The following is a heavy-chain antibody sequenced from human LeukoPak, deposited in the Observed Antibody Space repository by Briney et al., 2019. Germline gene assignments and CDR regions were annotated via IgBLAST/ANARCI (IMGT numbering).Heavy chain of an antibody. CDR3: ARGRRAGTTGGPFDY. D-gene: IGHD1-1*01. CDR2: INRSGGTT. CDR1: GYTSTSYY. J-gene: IGHJ4*02. V-gene: IGHV1-46*01. Sequence: ASVKVSCKASGYTSTSYYIHWVRQAPGQGLEWMGIINRSGGTTSYAQRFQGRVTMTRDTSTSTVYMELSSLRSEDAAMYYCARGRRAGTTGGPFDYWGQGTLVTVSS.